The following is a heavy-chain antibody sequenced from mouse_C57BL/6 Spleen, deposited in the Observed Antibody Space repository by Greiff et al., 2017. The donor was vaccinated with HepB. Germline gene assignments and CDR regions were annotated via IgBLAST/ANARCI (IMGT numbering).Heavy chain of an antibody. D-gene: IGHD6-1*01. J-gene: IGHJ2*01. CDR3: ATSGYYFDY. CDR2: ISSGGSYT. V-gene: IGHV5-6*01. Sequence: EVQRVESGGDLVKPGGSLKLSCAASGFTFSSYGMSWVRQTPDKRLEWVATISSGGSYTYYPDSVKGRFTISRDNAKNTLYLQMSSLKSEDTAMYYCATSGYYFDYWGQGTTLTVSS. CDR1: GFTFSSYG.